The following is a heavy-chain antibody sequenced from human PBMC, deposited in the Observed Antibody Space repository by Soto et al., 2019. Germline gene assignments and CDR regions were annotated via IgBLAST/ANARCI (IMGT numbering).Heavy chain of an antibody. Sequence: SETLSLTCTVSGGSISSYYWSWIRQPPGKGLEWIGYIYYSGSTNYNPSLKSRVTISVDTSKNQFSLKLTSVTAADTAVYYCARRYGGAFDYWGQGTLVTVSS. CDR2: IYYSGST. V-gene: IGHV4-59*08. D-gene: IGHD4-17*01. CDR3: ARRYGGAFDY. J-gene: IGHJ4*02. CDR1: GGSISSYY.